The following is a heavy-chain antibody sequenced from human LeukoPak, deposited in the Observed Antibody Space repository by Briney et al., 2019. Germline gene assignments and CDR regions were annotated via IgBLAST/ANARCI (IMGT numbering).Heavy chain of an antibody. J-gene: IGHJ4*02. V-gene: IGHV3-64D*06. D-gene: IGHD5-12*01. CDR2: LRSNEDGT. Sequence: GGSLRLSCSASGFTFRNYAMQWARQAPGKGLEYVSGLRSNEDGTYYADSVKGRFTISSDNSKNTLHLQMSSLTTEDTAVYYSVKDGQRSGYSGYDYLDYWGQGTPVTVSS. CDR1: GFTFRNYA. CDR3: VKDGQRSGYSGYDYLDY.